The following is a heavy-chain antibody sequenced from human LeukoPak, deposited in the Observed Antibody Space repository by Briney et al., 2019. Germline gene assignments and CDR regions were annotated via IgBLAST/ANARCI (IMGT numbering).Heavy chain of an antibody. CDR1: GYTFTITSYG. J-gene: IGHJ6*02. CDR2: ISAYNGDT. V-gene: IGHV1-18*01. Sequence: ASVKVSCKASGYTFTITSYGISWVRRAPGQGLEWMGWISAYNGDTNYAQRFQGRITMTTDTSTTTAYMELRSLRSDDTAVYYCATLGDVLRLFPLISLDGMDVWGQGTTVTVSS. CDR3: ATLGDVLRLFPLISLDGMDV. D-gene: IGHD3-3*01.